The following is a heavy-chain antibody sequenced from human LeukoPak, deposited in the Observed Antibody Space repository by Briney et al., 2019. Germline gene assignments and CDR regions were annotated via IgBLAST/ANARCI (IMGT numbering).Heavy chain of an antibody. CDR1: GFTFSSYS. Sequence: GGSLRLSCAASGFTFSSYSMNWVRQAPGKGLEWVSYISSSSSTIYYADSVKGRFTISRDNAKNSLYLQMNSLRAEDTAVYYCARVQSGSSDYYYYGMDVWGQGTTVTVSS. CDR3: ARVQSGSSDYYYYGMDV. J-gene: IGHJ6*02. CDR2: ISSSSSTI. D-gene: IGHD1-26*01. V-gene: IGHV3-48*01.